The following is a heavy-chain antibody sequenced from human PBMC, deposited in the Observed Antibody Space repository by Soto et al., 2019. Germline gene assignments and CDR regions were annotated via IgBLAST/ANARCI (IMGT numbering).Heavy chain of an antibody. D-gene: IGHD3-22*01. V-gene: IGHV4-59*01. CDR2: IFHSGIT. Sequence: XETLSLTCTISGRSFNNDYWTWIRQSPGKGLEWIGYIFHSGITDYNPSVKSRVTISIDKSKNLFSLKLTSVTAADTAVYYCARDRYFYDSAGYYRTLDSWGQGILVTVSS. J-gene: IGHJ1*01. CDR3: ARDRYFYDSAGYYRTLDS. CDR1: GRSFNNDY.